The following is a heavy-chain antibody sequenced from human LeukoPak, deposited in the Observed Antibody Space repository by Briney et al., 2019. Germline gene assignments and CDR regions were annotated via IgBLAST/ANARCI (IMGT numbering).Heavy chain of an antibody. D-gene: IGHD2-15*01. J-gene: IGHJ3*02. CDR1: GGSISSGGYA. CDR3: ASYCSGGSCYPNDAFDI. CDR2: IYHSGST. V-gene: IGHV4-30-2*01. Sequence: PSETLSLTCAVSGGSISSGGYAWSWLRQPQGKGLEWIGYIYHSGSTCYNPSLKSRVTISVDRSKNQFSLKLSSVTAADTAVYYCASYCSGGSCYPNDAFDIWGQGTMVTVSS.